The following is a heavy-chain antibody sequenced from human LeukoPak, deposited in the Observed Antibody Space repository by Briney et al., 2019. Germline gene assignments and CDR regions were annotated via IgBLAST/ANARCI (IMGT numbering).Heavy chain of an antibody. Sequence: ASVKVSCKASGYTFTGYYMHWVRQAPGQGLEWMGWINPNSGGTNYAQKFQGWVTMTRDTSISTAYMELSRLRSDDTAVYYCARVGSDYYYSMDVWGQGTTVTVSS. J-gene: IGHJ6*02. CDR1: GYTFTGYY. CDR3: ARVGSDYYYSMDV. V-gene: IGHV1-2*04. CDR2: INPNSGGT. D-gene: IGHD2-15*01.